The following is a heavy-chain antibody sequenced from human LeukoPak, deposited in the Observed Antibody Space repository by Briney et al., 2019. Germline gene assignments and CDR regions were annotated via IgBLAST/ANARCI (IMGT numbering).Heavy chain of an antibody. V-gene: IGHV1-18*01. CDR3: ARDENYNKDY. J-gene: IGHJ4*02. Sequence: ASVKVSCKASDYTFTNYGITWVRQAPGQGLEWMGWITTYNDITHYAQKFQGRVTMTTDTSTSTAYMELRSLRSDDTAVYYCARDENYNKDYWGQGTLVTASS. CDR1: DYTFTNYG. D-gene: IGHD3-22*01. CDR2: ITTYNDIT.